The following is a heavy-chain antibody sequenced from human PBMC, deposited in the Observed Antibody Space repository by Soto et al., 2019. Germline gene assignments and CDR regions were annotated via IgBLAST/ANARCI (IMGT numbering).Heavy chain of an antibody. J-gene: IGHJ6*04. CDR3: VKAGDHCSSTGCYTDTVFYGPDV. D-gene: IGHD2-2*02. V-gene: IGHV4-39*01. CDR2: IFYSGTT. CDR1: GGSISSGNSY. Sequence: PSETLSLTCIVSGGSISSGNSYWGWIRQPPGKGLEWIGNIFYSGTTYDNPSLKGRATLSVDTSKKQFSLKLRSVTAADTAVYYCVKAGDHCSSTGCYTDTVFYGPDVWGKGT.